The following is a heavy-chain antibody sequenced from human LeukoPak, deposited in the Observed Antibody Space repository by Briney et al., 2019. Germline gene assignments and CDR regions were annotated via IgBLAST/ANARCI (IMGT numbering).Heavy chain of an antibody. D-gene: IGHD1-26*01. J-gene: IGHJ6*03. Sequence: ASVKVSCKASGYTFTSYGISWVRQAPGQGLEWMGWINPNSGGTNYAQKFQGRVTMTRDTSISTAYMELSRLRSGDTAVYYCARDRPCSGSYFLYYYYYMDVWGKGTTVTVSS. CDR1: GYTFTSYG. CDR3: ARDRPCSGSYFLYYYYYMDV. V-gene: IGHV1-2*02. CDR2: INPNSGGT.